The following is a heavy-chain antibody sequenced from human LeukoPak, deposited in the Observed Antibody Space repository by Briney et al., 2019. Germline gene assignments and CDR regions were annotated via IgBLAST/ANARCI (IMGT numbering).Heavy chain of an antibody. D-gene: IGHD3-10*01. CDR2: FDPVDGET. CDR1: GYTLTELS. J-gene: IGHJ5*02. CDR3: ATQPMVRGVLNWSDP. V-gene: IGHV1-24*01. Sequence: ASVKVSCKVSGYTLTELSMHWVRQAPGKGLEWMGGFDPVDGETIYAQKFQGRVTMTEDTSTDTAYMELSSLRSEDTAVYYCATQPMVRGVLNWSDPWGQGTLVTVSS.